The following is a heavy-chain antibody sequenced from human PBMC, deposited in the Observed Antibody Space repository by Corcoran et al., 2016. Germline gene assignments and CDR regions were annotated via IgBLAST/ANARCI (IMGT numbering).Heavy chain of an antibody. CDR1: GYTFTSYG. J-gene: IGHJ4*02. CDR2: ISAYNGNT. V-gene: IGHV1-18*01. D-gene: IGHD3-16*01. Sequence: QVQLVQSGAEVKKPGASVKVSCKASGYTFTSYGISWVRQAPGQGLEWMGWISAYNGNTNYAQKLQGRVTMTTDTSTSTAYMELRSLRSDDTAVYYCAREVYDYVWGSYSPSKFDYWGQGTLVTVSS. CDR3: AREVYDYVWGSYSPSKFDY.